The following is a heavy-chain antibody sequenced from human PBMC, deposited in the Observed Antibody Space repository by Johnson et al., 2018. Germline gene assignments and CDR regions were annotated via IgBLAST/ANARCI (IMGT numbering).Heavy chain of an antibody. J-gene: IGHJ6*03. V-gene: IGHV3-48*01. D-gene: IGHD3-10*02. CDR2: ISSSSAYI. CDR3: AGEPSICSNWSYYMDV. Sequence: VQLVESGGGLIQPGGSLRLSCATSGFTFSSYAMNWVRQAPGKGLEWISYISSSSAYISYGDSVKGRFTISRDNAQKSLFLQMNSLRVEDTAVYYCAGEPSICSNWSYYMDVWGKGTPVTVSS. CDR1: GFTFSSYA.